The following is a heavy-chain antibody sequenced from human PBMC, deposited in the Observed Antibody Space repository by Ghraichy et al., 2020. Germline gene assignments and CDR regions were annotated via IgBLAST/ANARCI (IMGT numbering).Heavy chain of an antibody. Sequence: SQTLSLTCAVSGGSFSGYTWGWIRQPPGKGLEWIGEINRAGGTNYNPSLKSRVTISIDLSKNQFSLTLTSVTAAYTALYCCARTNTRDFDHWGQGTLVTVSS. J-gene: IGHJ4*02. CDR2: INRAGGT. D-gene: IGHD3-10*01. CDR1: GGSFSGYT. CDR3: ARTNTRDFDH. V-gene: IGHV4-34*01.